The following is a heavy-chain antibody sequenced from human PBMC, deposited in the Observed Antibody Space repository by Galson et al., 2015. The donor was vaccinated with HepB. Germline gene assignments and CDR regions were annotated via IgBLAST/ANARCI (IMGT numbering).Heavy chain of an antibody. V-gene: IGHV3-23*01. CDR2: ISSGGYST. J-gene: IGHJ4*02. D-gene: IGHD2-15*01. Sequence: SLRLSCAASGFSFDNYAMSWVRQAPGKGLEWVSGISSGGYSTYYADSVKGRFIISRDNSKNTLYLQMNSLGAEDTAVYYCARRGDIVVVAAVEEFDYWDQGTLVTVSS. CDR3: ARRGDIVVVAAVEEFDY. CDR1: GFSFDNYA.